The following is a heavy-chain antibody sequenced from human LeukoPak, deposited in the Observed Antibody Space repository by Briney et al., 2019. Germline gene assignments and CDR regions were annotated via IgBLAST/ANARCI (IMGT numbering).Heavy chain of an antibody. CDR1: GGSIGSGGYY. V-gene: IGHV4-31*03. CDR3: ARVRWLSLGFDP. Sequence: PSQTLSLTCTVSGGSIGSGGYYWSWIRQHPGKGLEWIGYIYYSGSTYYNPSLKSRVTISVDTSKNQFSLKLSSVTAADTAVYYCARVRWLSLGFDPWGQGTLVTVSS. D-gene: IGHD3-9*01. J-gene: IGHJ5*02. CDR2: IYYSGST.